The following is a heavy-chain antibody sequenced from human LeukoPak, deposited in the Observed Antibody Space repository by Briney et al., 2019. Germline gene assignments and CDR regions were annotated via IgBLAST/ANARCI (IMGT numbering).Heavy chain of an antibody. D-gene: IGHD3-22*01. CDR1: GFTFSSYA. J-gene: IGHJ4*02. V-gene: IGHV3-30-3*01. CDR3: ATTYDSSGYYSYFDY. Sequence: GGSLRLSCAASGFTFSSYAMHWVRQAPGKGLEWVAVILYDGSNKYYADSVKGRFTISRDNSKNTLYLQMNSLRAEDTAVYYCATTYDSSGYYSYFDYWGQGTLVTVSS. CDR2: ILYDGSNK.